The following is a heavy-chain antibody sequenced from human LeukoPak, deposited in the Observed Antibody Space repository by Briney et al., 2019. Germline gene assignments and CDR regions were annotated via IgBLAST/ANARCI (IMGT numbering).Heavy chain of an antibody. D-gene: IGHD1-26*01. Sequence: ASVKVSCKASGYTFTGYYMHWVRQAPGQGLEWVGRINPNSGGTNYAQKFQGRVTMTRDTSISTAYMELSRLRSDDTAVYYCARLVGATPEYYFDYWGQGTLVTVSS. V-gene: IGHV1-2*06. CDR3: ARLVGATPEYYFDY. CDR1: GYTFTGYY. CDR2: INPNSGGT. J-gene: IGHJ4*02.